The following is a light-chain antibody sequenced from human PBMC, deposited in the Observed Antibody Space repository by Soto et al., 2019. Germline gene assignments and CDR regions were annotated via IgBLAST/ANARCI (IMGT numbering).Light chain of an antibody. CDR2: KAS. V-gene: IGKV1-5*03. CDR3: QQYNIYST. Sequence: DIQMTQSPSTLSASVGDRVSITCLASQSISSWLAWYQQKPGKAPKLLIYKASSLESGVPSRFSGSGSGTEFTLTISSLQPDDFATYYCQQYNIYSTFGQGTKVEMK. J-gene: IGKJ1*01. CDR1: QSISSW.